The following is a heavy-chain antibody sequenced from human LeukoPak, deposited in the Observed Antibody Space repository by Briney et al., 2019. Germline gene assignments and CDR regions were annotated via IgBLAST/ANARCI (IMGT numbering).Heavy chain of an antibody. CDR1: GGSISSYY. D-gene: IGHD3-10*01. V-gene: IGHV4-59*08. CDR3: ARHPLLEGITFHAAFDI. Sequence: SETLSLTCTVSGGSISSYYWSWIRQPPGKGLEWIGYISYTGSTKYNPSLKSRVTISVDTSRNQFTLELSSVTAADTAFYYCARHPLLEGITFHAAFDIWGLGTMVTVSS. J-gene: IGHJ3*02. CDR2: ISYTGST.